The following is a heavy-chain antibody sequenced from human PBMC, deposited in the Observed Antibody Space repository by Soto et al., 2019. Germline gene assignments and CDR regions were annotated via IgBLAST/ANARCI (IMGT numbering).Heavy chain of an antibody. CDR3: ARGGGFCGADCYKGGIDY. Sequence: SLRLSCAASGFTFSPYTMHWVRQTPGKGLEWVAVISYDGSNQYYADSVRGRFTISRDNSKNTLFLQMNSLRAEDTALYYCARGGGFCGADCYKGGIDYWGQGTLVTVSS. CDR2: ISYDGSNQ. V-gene: IGHV3-30-3*01. J-gene: IGHJ4*02. CDR1: GFTFSPYT. D-gene: IGHD2-21*02.